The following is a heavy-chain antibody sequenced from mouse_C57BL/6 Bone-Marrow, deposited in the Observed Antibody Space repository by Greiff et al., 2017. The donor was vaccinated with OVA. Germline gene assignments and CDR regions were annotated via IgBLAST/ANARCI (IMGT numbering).Heavy chain of an antibody. CDR1: GFSLTSYG. V-gene: IGHV2-2*01. J-gene: IGHJ4*01. Sequence: VKLMESGPGLVQPSQSLSITCTVSGFSLTSYGVHWVRQSPGKGLEWLGVIWSGGSTDYNAAFISRLSISKDNSKSQVFFKMNSLQADDTAIYYCARTHYLYYYAMDYWGQGTSVTVSS. D-gene: IGHD1-1*02. CDR2: IWSGGST. CDR3: ARTHYLYYYAMDY.